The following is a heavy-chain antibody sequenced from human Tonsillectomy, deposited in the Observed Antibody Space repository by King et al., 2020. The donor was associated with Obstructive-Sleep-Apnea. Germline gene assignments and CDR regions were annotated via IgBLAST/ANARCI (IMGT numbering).Heavy chain of an antibody. CDR2: IVVGSGNT. CDR3: AAYGSGTKRAFDY. D-gene: IGHD3-10*01. CDR1: GFTFTSSA. J-gene: IGHJ4*02. V-gene: IGHV1-58*02. Sequence: QLVQSGPEVKKPGTSVKVSCKASGFTFTSSAMQWGRQALVQRLEWIGWIVVGSGNTNYEQKYQERVTITRDRSTSKVYMELSSRRSEDTAVYYCAAYGSGTKRAFDYWGQGTLVTVSS.